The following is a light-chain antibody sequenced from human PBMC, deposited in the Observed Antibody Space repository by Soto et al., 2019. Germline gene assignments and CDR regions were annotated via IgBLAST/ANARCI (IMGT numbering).Light chain of an antibody. Sequence: EMVLTQSPATLSLSPGERATLSCRASESVSSYLAWYQQKPGQAPRLLIYDASNRATGIPARFSGSGSGTDFTLTISSLEPEDFAVYYCQQRSNWPLSYTFGQGTKLEI. CDR1: ESVSSY. V-gene: IGKV3-11*01. CDR3: QQRSNWPLSYT. J-gene: IGKJ2*01. CDR2: DAS.